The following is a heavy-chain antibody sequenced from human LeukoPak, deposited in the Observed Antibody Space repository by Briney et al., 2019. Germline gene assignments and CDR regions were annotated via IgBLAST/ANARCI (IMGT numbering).Heavy chain of an antibody. V-gene: IGHV3-48*01. J-gene: IGHJ4*02. D-gene: IGHD2-2*01. CDR1: GFTFTSYS. CDR2: ISSSSSTI. CDR3: ARDRYCSSTSCRRLDY. Sequence: GGSLRLSCAASGFTFTSYSMNWVRQAPGKGLEWISYISSSSSTIYYADSVKGRFTISRDNARNSLYLQMNSLRAEDTAVYYCARDRYCSSTSCRRLDYWGQGTLVTVSS.